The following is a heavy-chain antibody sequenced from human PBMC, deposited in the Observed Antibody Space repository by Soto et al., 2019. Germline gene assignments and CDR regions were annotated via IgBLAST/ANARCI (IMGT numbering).Heavy chain of an antibody. V-gene: IGHV5-51*01. CDR3: ARATHPTSDFDY. J-gene: IGHJ4*02. CDR1: GYSFTSYW. Sequence: GGSLRLSCKGSGYSFTSYWIGWVRQMPGKGLEWMGIIYPGDSDTRYSPSFQGQVTISADKSISTAYLQWSSLKASDTAMYYCARATHPTSDFDYWGQGTLVTVSS. CDR2: IYPGDSDT. D-gene: IGHD4-4*01.